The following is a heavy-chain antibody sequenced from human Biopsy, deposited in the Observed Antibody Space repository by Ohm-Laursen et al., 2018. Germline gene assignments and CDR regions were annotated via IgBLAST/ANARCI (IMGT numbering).Heavy chain of an antibody. CDR3: AAEVGVTVDVGF. CDR1: GFTFSNSV. J-gene: IGHJ4*02. D-gene: IGHD1-26*01. Sequence: SVKVSCKASGFTFSNSVVQWVRQARGQRLGGIGWIVVGSGYAVYAQNFQERVTITRDLSTSTANMELSSLRSDDTAVYYCAAEVGVTVDVGFWGQGTLVTVSS. V-gene: IGHV1-58*01. CDR2: IVVGSGYA.